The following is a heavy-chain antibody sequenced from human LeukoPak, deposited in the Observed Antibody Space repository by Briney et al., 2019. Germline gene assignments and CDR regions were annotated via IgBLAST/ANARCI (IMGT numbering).Heavy chain of an antibody. CDR3: ARGRSGINYFDY. Sequence: SVKVSCKASGGTFSSYAISWVRQAPGQGLEWMGGIIPIFGTANYAQKFQGRVTITADESTSTAYMELSSLRSEDTAVYYCARGRSGINYFDYWGQGTLVTVSS. CDR2: IIPIFGTA. CDR1: GGTFSSYA. J-gene: IGHJ4*02. D-gene: IGHD1-26*01. V-gene: IGHV1-69*13.